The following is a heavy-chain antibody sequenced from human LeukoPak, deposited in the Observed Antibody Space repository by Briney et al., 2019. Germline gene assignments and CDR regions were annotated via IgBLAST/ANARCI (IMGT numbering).Heavy chain of an antibody. CDR3: ARDRVSMTVAVLTPFDP. CDR1: GYTFTTYG. CDR2: ISAYNGNT. D-gene: IGHD3-22*01. V-gene: IGHV1-18*01. Sequence: ASVKVSCTASGYTFTTYGISWVRQAPGQGLEWMGWISAYNGNTNYAQKFQGRVAMTTDTSTSTAYMELRSLTSDDTAVYFCARDRVSMTVAVLTPFDPWGQGTLVTVSS. J-gene: IGHJ5*02.